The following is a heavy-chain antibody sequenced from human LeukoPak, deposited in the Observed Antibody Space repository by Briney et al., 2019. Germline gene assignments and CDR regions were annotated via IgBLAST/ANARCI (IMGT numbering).Heavy chain of an antibody. CDR1: GFTFDSLA. V-gene: IGHV3-23*01. CDR2: ISGSGAST. CDR3: AKRPTTVTTFGRDY. J-gene: IGHJ4*02. D-gene: IGHD4-17*01. Sequence: GGSLRLSCAASGFTFDSLAMSWVRQAPGKGLEWLSAISGSGASTYYGDSVKGRFTIPRDNSRDTLYLQMDSLRAEDTAVYYCAKRPTTVTTFGRDYWGQGTLVTVSS.